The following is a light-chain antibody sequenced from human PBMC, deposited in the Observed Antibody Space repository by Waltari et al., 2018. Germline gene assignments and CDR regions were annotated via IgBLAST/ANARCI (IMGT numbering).Light chain of an antibody. Sequence: QSALTQPPSASGSPGQSVTISCTGTSGDIGTYDHVSWYQQHPGKAPQVIVYAVTKRPSGVPARFSGSKSGDTAFLTVSGLQAEDEADYYCSSYAGNYIYVFGTGTEVTVL. CDR1: SGDIGTYDH. CDR3: SSYAGNYIYV. V-gene: IGLV2-8*01. CDR2: AVT. J-gene: IGLJ1*01.